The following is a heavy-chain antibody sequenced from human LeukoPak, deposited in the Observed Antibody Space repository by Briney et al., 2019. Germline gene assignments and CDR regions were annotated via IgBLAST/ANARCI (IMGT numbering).Heavy chain of an antibody. D-gene: IGHD2-21*02. V-gene: IGHV7-4-1*02. CDR2: INTNTGNP. CDR3: ARENVVVTAGWFDP. J-gene: IGHJ5*02. CDR1: GYTFTSYA. Sequence: ASVKVSCKASGYTFTSYAMNWVRQAPGQGLEWMGWINTNTGNPTYAQGFTGRFVFSLDTSVSTAYLQISSLKAEDTAVYYCARENVVVTAGWFDPWGQGTLVTVSS.